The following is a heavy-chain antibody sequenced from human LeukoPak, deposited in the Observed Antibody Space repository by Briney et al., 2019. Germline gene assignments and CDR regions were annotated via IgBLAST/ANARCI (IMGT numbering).Heavy chain of an antibody. Sequence: WIRQPPGKGLEWVGRIKSKTDGGTTDYAAPVKGRFTISRDDSKNTLYLQMNSLKTEDTAVYYCTTGIPRNYWGQGTLVTVSS. CDR3: TTGIPRNY. V-gene: IGHV3-15*01. J-gene: IGHJ4*02. CDR2: IKSKTDGGTT.